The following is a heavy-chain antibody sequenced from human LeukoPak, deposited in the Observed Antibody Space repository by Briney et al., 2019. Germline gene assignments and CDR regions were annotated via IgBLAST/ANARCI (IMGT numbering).Heavy chain of an antibody. Sequence: HRASVKVSCESSGYSFTTYDINWVRQATGQGLEWMGWMNPNSGNGGYAQKFQGRVTITSDLSTAYMELSSLRSEDTAVYYCAREGFDSWGQGTLVTVSP. CDR1: GYSFTTYD. CDR3: AREGFDS. J-gene: IGHJ5*01. V-gene: IGHV1-8*03. CDR2: MNPNSGNG.